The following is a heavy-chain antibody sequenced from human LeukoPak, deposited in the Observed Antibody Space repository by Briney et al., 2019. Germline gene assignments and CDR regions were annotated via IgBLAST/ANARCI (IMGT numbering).Heavy chain of an antibody. CDR1: GYTFTSYD. D-gene: IGHD2-15*01. CDR2: MNPNSGNT. V-gene: IGHV1-8*01. CDR3: ARGSPYYCSGGSCNWFDP. Sequence: ASVKVSCKASGYTFTSYDINWVRQATGQGLEWMGWMNPNSGNTGYAQKFQGRVTMTKNTSIGTAYMELSSLRSEDTAVYYCARGSPYYCSGGSCNWFDPWGQGTLVTVSS. J-gene: IGHJ5*02.